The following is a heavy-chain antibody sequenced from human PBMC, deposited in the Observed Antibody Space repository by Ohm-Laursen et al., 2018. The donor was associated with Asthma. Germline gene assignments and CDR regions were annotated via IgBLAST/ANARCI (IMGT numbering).Heavy chain of an antibody. J-gene: IGHJ4*02. CDR3: AKDLGTVTKGYFDY. Sequence: GSLRLSCTASGFTFSTYAINWVRQAPGQGLEWVSVISGSGGTTYYADSVEGRFTISRDNSKNTMYLQMNSLRAEDTAVYYCAKDLGTVTKGYFDYWGQGTLVTVSS. CDR2: ISGSGGTT. D-gene: IGHD4-17*01. CDR1: GFTFSTYA. V-gene: IGHV3-23*01.